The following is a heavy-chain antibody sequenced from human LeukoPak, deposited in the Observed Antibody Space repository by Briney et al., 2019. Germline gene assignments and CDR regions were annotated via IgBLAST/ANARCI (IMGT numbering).Heavy chain of an antibody. Sequence: SVKVSCKASGGTFSSYAISWVRQAPGQGLEWMGGIIPIFGTANYAQKFQGRVTITTDESTSTAYMELSSLRSEDTAVYYCARDIVVVPAASLGFDPWAREPWSPSPQ. D-gene: IGHD2-2*01. V-gene: IGHV1-69*05. CDR1: GGTFSSYA. CDR2: IIPIFGTA. CDR3: ARDIVVVPAASLGFDP. J-gene: IGHJ5*02.